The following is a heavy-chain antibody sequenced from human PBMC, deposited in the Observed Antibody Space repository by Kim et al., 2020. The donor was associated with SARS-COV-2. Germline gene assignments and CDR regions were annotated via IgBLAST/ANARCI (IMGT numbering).Heavy chain of an antibody. Sequence: GGSLRLSCAASGFTFSSYGMHWVRQAPGKGLEWVAVISYDGSNKYYADSVKGRFTISRDNSKNTLYLQMNSLRAEDTAVYYCAKDLLGYCSSTSCPFVSHNWGQGTLVTVSS. D-gene: IGHD2-2*01. CDR2: ISYDGSNK. CDR3: AKDLLGYCSSTSCPFVSHN. V-gene: IGHV3-30*18. CDR1: GFTFSSYG. J-gene: IGHJ4*02.